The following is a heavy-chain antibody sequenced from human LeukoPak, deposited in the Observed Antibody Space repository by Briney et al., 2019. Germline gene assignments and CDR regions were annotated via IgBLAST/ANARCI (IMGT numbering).Heavy chain of an antibody. D-gene: IGHD2-2*01. CDR1: GFTFSSYA. J-gene: IGHJ4*02. CDR3: AKDPPVVPAATEDY. CDR2: ISGSGGSA. V-gene: IGHV3-23*01. Sequence: LGGSLRLSCAASGFTFSSYAMSWVRRPPGRGLEGFSAISGSGGSAYYADSVKGRFTISRDNSKNTLYLQMNSLRAEDTAVYYCAKDPPVVPAATEDYWGQGTLVTVSS.